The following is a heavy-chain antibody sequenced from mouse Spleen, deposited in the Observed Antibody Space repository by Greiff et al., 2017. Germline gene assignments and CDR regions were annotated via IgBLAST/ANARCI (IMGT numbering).Heavy chain of an antibody. D-gene: IGHD1-1*01. V-gene: IGHV5-9*04. CDR2: ISSGGGNT. J-gene: IGHJ2*01. CDR1: GFTFSSYA. CDR3: ARLTTVVAFDY. Sequence: DVKLVESGGGLVKLGGSLKLSCAASGFTFSSYAMSWVRQTPEKRLEWVATISSGGGNTYYPDSVKGRFTISRDNAKNTLYLQMSSLKSEDTAMYYCARLTTVVAFDYWGQGTTLTVSS.